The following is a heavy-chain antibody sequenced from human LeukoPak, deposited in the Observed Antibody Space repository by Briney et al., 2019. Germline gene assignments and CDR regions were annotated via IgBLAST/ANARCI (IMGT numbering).Heavy chain of an antibody. CDR1: GYTFTGYY. D-gene: IGHD4-17*01. Sequence: ASVRVSCKASGYTFTGYYMHWVRQAPGQGLEWMGWINPNSGGTNYAQKFQGRVTMTRDTSISTAYMELSRLRSDDTAVYYCARVGDYGDYADYWGQGTLVTVSS. J-gene: IGHJ4*02. CDR3: ARVGDYGDYADY. CDR2: INPNSGGT. V-gene: IGHV1-2*02.